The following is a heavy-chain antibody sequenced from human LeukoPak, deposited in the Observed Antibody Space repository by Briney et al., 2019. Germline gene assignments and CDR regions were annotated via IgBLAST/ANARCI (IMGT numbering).Heavy chain of an antibody. V-gene: IGHV3-66*01. D-gene: IGHD3-16*01. CDR3: ATXXXXGXWVY. Sequence: GGSLRLSCAGSGLSVSRTYMTWVRQAPGKGLEWVSVIYSGGNTHYADSVKGRFIISRDNSNNTFFLQMNNLRAEDTAMYYCATXXXXGXWVYWGXGTLVTVS. CDR1: GLSVSRTY. J-gene: IGHJ4*01. CDR2: IYSGGNT.